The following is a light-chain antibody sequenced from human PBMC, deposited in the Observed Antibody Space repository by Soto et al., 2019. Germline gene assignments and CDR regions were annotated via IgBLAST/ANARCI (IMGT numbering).Light chain of an antibody. CDR2: WAS. J-gene: IGKJ4*01. V-gene: IGKV4-1*01. Sequence: IVLPHTTETLAVSLGERVTINCKSSQSVLYSSNNRKYLAWFQQKPGQPPKLLIYWASTRESGVPDRFSGSGSGTDFTLTISGLQAEDVAVYCCQQYYNTPLTFGGVAKV. CDR1: QSVLYSSNNRKY. CDR3: QQYYNTPLT.